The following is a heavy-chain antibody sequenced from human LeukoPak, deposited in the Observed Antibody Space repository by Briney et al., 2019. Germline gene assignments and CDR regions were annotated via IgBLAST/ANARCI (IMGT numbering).Heavy chain of an antibody. CDR1: GYAFTSYA. D-gene: IGHD3-22*01. V-gene: IGHV1-3*03. CDR3: ARDSYDSSGYYWFDP. Sequence: ASVKVSCKASGYAFTSYAMHWVRQAPGQRLEWMGWINAGNGNTKYSQEFQGRVTITRDTSASTAYMELSSLRSEDMAVYYCARDSYDSSGYYWFDPWGQGTLVTVSS. CDR2: INAGNGNT. J-gene: IGHJ5*02.